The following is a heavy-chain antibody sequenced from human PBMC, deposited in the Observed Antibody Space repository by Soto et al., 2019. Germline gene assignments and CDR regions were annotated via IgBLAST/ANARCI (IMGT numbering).Heavy chain of an antibody. V-gene: IGHV4-39*01. CDR1: GGAISSSSDY. D-gene: IGHD3-3*01. CDR2: IHYSGST. J-gene: IGHJ4*02. Sequence: QLQLQESGPGLLKPSETLSLTCTVSGGAISSSSDYWGWIRQPPGKGLEWIGSIHYSGSTYHNPSLKSRVTISVDTSKNQFSLKLSSVTAADTAVYYCAKTGFWSGYRVADYWGQGTLVTVSS. CDR3: AKTGFWSGYRVADY.